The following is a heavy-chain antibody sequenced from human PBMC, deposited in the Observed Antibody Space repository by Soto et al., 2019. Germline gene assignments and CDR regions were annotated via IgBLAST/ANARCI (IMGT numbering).Heavy chain of an antibody. CDR3: ASFLTYYYDSSGYYFFDY. CDR2: IYPGDSDT. CDR1: GYSFTSYW. Sequence: PGESLKISCKGSGYSFTSYWIGWVRQMPGKGLEWMGIIYPGDSDTRYSPSFQGQVTISADKSISTAYLQWSSLKASDTYMYYCASFLTYYYDSSGYYFFDYWGQGTLVTVYS. D-gene: IGHD3-22*01. V-gene: IGHV5-51*01. J-gene: IGHJ4*02.